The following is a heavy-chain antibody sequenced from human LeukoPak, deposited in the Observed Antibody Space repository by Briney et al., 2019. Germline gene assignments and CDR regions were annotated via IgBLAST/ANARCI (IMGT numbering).Heavy chain of an antibody. V-gene: IGHV3-21*01. J-gene: IGHJ6*02. Sequence: GCSLRPFRSSWGFTFGSDRMDKVVQVPGRGIKRVSSISSSSYIYYADSVKGRFTISRDNAKNSLYLQMNSLRAEDTAVYYCARYDSVLYGMDVWGQGTLVTVSS. CDR3: ARYDSVLYGMDV. D-gene: IGHD3-22*01. CDR1: GFTFGSDR. CDR2: ISSSSYI.